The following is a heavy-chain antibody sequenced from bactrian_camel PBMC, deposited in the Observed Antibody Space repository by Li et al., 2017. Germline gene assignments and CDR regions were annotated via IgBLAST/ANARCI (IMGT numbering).Heavy chain of an antibody. Sequence: HVQLVESGGGSVKAGETLTLSCTSAAFTLHGYEMGWYRQARGLDCELVSTISSDGSTYYTDSVKGRFRLSQDNAERTLYLRMNSLKFEDTAMYYCAIDAVRARRGGCDFNVWGQGTQVTVS. V-gene: IGHV3S55*01. CDR1: AFTLHGYE. CDR3: AIDAVRARRGGCDFNV. J-gene: IGHJ4*01. D-gene: IGHD1*01. CDR2: ISSDGST.